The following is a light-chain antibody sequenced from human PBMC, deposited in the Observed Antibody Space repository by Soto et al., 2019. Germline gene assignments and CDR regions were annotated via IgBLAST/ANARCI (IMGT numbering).Light chain of an antibody. CDR3: QQYNNWPRT. CDR2: GAS. V-gene: IGKV3-15*01. J-gene: IGKJ1*01. Sequence: EIVLTQSPATLSLSPGEKATLSCRASQSVSSYLAWYHQKPGQAPRLLIYGASTRATGIPARFSGSGSGTEFTLTINSLRSEDFAVYYCQQYNNWPRTFGQGTKVDIK. CDR1: QSVSSY.